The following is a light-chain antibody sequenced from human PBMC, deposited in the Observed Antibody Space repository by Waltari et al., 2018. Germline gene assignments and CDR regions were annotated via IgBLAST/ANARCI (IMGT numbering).Light chain of an antibody. J-gene: IGLJ1*01. CDR2: ENN. V-gene: IGLV1-51*02. Sequence: QSVLTQPPSVSAAPGQTVTISCPAHSSTIGNNYLSWYQHFPGTAPKLLIYENNRRPSGIPDRFSGSKSGTSATLGITGLQTGDEADYYCGTWDASLGGIFGTGTKVTVL. CDR1: SSTIGNNY. CDR3: GTWDASLGGI.